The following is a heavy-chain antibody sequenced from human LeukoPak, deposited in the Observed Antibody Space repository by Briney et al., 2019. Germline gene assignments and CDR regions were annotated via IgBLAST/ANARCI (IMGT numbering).Heavy chain of an antibody. Sequence: PGRSLRLSCAASGFTFSSYAMHWVRQAPGKGLEWVASIKQDGSEKDYVDSLKGRFSISRDNARNSVHLQMNSLRVDDTAEYYCARIGYRGSSFDYWGQGTQVTVSS. CDR2: IKQDGSEK. CDR1: GFTFSSYA. CDR3: ARIGYRGSSFDY. V-gene: IGHV3-7*05. D-gene: IGHD6-13*01. J-gene: IGHJ4*02.